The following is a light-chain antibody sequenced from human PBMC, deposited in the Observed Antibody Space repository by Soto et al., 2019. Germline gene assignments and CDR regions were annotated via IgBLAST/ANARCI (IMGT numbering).Light chain of an antibody. V-gene: IGKV3-11*01. CDR2: DAS. CDR1: QSVSTF. J-gene: IGKJ4*01. Sequence: EIVLTQSPATLSLSPGERATLSCRASQSVSTFLAWYQHKPGQPPRLLIYDASNRATGIPARFSGSGSGTDFILTISSLEPEDSGVYYCQQRNDWVTFGGGTKVDIK. CDR3: QQRNDWVT.